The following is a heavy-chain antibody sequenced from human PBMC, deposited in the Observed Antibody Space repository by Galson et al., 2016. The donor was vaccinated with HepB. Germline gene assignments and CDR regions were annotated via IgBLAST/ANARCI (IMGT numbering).Heavy chain of an antibody. CDR2: VNQHGTER. J-gene: IGHJ6*04. CDR1: GFTFSNYW. V-gene: IGHV3-7*01. Sequence: SLRLSCAASGFTFSNYWMNWVRLAPGKGLEWVANVNQHGTERYHADSVRGRFTISRDNAKKSLFLQMTGLRAEDTAVYYCARGTDYFGSGTSTPLWYHGLDVWGKGTTVTASS. CDR3: ARGTDYFGSGTSTPLWYHGLDV. D-gene: IGHD3-10*01.